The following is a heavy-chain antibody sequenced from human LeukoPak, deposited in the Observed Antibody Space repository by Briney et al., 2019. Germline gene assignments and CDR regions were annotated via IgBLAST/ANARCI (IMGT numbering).Heavy chain of an antibody. D-gene: IGHD4/OR15-4a*01. CDR1: ELPFRGYP. CDR3: ARDGTNSNAFDI. V-gene: IGHV3-74*01. J-gene: IGHJ3*02. Sequence: GGSLSLSFQAPELPFRGYPMTWVGKAPGKGRFWVSHINSDGSSTSYADSVKGRFTISRDNAKNTLYLQMNSLRAEDTAVYYCARDGTNSNAFDIWGQGTMVTVSS. CDR2: INSDGSST.